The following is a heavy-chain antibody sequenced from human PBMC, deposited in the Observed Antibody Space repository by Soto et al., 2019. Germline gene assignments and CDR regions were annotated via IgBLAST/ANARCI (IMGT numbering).Heavy chain of an antibody. V-gene: IGHV4-59*08. D-gene: IGHD2-15*01. Sequence: TSETLSLTCTVSGGSISSYYWSWIRQPPGKGLEWIGYIYYSGSTNYNPSLKSRVTISVDTSKSQFSLKLSSVTAADTAVYYCARGPTRYYFDYWGQGTQVTVSS. CDR2: IYYSGST. J-gene: IGHJ4*02. CDR3: ARGPTRYYFDY. CDR1: GGSISSYY.